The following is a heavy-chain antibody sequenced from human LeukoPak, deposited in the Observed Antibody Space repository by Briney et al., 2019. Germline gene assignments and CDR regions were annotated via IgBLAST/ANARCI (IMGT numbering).Heavy chain of an antibody. V-gene: IGHV3-30*18. CDR2: ISYDGSNK. CDR3: AKELDLVNWNSPNGDYYYGMDV. Sequence: HPGGSLRLSCAASGFTFSSYGMHWVRQAPGKGLEWVAVISYDGSNKYYADSVKGRFTISRDNSNNTLYLQMNSLRAEDTAVYYCAKELDLVNWNSPNGDYYYGMDVWGQGTTVTVSS. CDR1: GFTFSSYG. D-gene: IGHD1-1*01. J-gene: IGHJ6*02.